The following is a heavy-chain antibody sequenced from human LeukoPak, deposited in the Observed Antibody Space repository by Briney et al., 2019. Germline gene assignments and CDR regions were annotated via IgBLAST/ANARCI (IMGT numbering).Heavy chain of an antibody. Sequence: GGSLRLSCAASGFTFDDYGMSWVRQAPGKGLEWVSGINWNGGSTGYADSVKGRFTIPRDNAKNSLYLQKNSLRAEDTALYYCARALGGDYDYWGQGTLVTVSS. V-gene: IGHV3-20*04. CDR1: GFTFDDYG. CDR3: ARALGGDYDY. J-gene: IGHJ4*02. CDR2: INWNGGST. D-gene: IGHD2-21*01.